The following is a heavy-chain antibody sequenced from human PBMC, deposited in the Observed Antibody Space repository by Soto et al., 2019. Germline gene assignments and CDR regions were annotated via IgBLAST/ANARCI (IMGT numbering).Heavy chain of an antibody. D-gene: IGHD3-22*01. CDR1: GYTFTDYY. Sequence: KVSCKASGYTFTDYYIHWVRQAPGQGLEWMGWINPNSGGTNYAQKFQGRVTMTRDTSISTAYIELSRLRSDDTAVYSCAREMYYDSSRYYDYWGQGTLVTVSS. V-gene: IGHV1-2*02. CDR2: INPNSGGT. CDR3: AREMYYDSSRYYDY. J-gene: IGHJ4*02.